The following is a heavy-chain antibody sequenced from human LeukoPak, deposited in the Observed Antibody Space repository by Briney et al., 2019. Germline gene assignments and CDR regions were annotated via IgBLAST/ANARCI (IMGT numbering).Heavy chain of an antibody. D-gene: IGHD3-22*01. J-gene: IGHJ4*02. V-gene: IGHV3-11*06. Sequence: GGSLRLSCGASGFXFSDYYMSWIRQAPGKGLEWVSCISSSSRNTKYADSVKGRFTISRDNAKNSLNLQMNSLRAEDTAVYYCARVAYYYDSSGGGLDYWGQGTLVTVSS. CDR2: ISSSSRNT. CDR1: GFXFSDYY. CDR3: ARVAYYYDSSGGGLDY.